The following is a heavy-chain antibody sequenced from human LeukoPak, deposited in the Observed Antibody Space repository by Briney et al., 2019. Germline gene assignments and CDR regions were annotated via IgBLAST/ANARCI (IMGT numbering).Heavy chain of an antibody. Sequence: SGTLSLTCAVSGGSITTTNWWSWVRQPPGKGLEWIGEVHLSGAINYNPSLESRVSMSIDKSKNHLSLEVTSVTAADTAIYYCTRESGAFSPFGFWGQGTLLTVSS. D-gene: IGHD1-26*01. V-gene: IGHV4-4*02. J-gene: IGHJ4*02. CDR2: VHLSGAI. CDR3: TRESGAFSPFGF. CDR1: GGSITTTNW.